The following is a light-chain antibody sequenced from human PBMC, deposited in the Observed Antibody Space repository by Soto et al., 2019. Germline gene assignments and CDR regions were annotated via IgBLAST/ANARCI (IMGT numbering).Light chain of an antibody. CDR1: QSVRSY. CDR3: QQRSDWPPVT. J-gene: IGKJ5*01. CDR2: DAS. Sequence: ETVLTQSPATLSLSPGDRATLSCRASQSVRSYLAWYQPKPGQAPRLLIYDASNRATGIPPRFSGSGSGTDFTLTISSLEPEDFAVYYCQQRSDWPPVTFGQGTRLEIK. V-gene: IGKV3-11*01.